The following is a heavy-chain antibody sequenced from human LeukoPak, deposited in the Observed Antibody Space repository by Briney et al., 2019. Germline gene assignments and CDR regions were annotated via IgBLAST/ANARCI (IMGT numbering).Heavy chain of an antibody. CDR3: AQGYYYYGMDV. CDR1: GGSFSGYY. V-gene: IGHV4-34*01. CDR2: INHSGST. J-gene: IGHJ6*02. Sequence: ASETLSLTCAVYGGSFSGYYWSWIRQPPGKGLEWIGEINHSGSTNYNPSLKSRVTISVDTSKNQFSLKLSSVTAADTAVYYCAQGYYYYGMDVWGQGTTVTVSS.